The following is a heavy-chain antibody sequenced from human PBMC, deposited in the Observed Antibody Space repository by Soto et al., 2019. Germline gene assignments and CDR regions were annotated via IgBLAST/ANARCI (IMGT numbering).Heavy chain of an antibody. J-gene: IGHJ4*02. CDR3: ARAPLGIIVAPDF. D-gene: IGHD3-22*01. Sequence: GASVTVSCTVSVDTLTELSIHWVRQAPGKGLEWMGGFDPEDGETIYAQKFQGRVTMTEDTSTDTTYMELSSLTSDDTAVYYCARAPLGIIVAPDFWGQGTLVTVS. CDR1: VDTLTELS. V-gene: IGHV1-24*01. CDR2: FDPEDGET.